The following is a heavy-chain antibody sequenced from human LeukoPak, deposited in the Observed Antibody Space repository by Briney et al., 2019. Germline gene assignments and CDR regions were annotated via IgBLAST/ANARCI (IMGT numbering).Heavy chain of an antibody. V-gene: IGHV3-23*01. CDR3: AKDRSAFSPGALDY. D-gene: IGHD7-27*01. Sequence: GGSLRLSCTASGFTSPNYAMSWVRQAPGKGLEWVSGINFSGTTTYYADSVKGRFTVSRDTSKNTVYLQMNSLRADDTAVYYCAKDRSAFSPGALDYWGQGTLVTVSS. CDR1: GFTSPNYA. CDR2: INFSGTTT. J-gene: IGHJ4*02.